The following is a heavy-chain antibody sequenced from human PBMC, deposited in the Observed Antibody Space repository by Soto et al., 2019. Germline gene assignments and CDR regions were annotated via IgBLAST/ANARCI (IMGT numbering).Heavy chain of an antibody. CDR3: ARRNYGGNGKLDP. D-gene: IGHD4-17*01. J-gene: IGHJ5*02. CDR2: IIPIFGTA. CDR1: GGTFSSYA. Sequence: QVQLVQSGAEVKKPGSSVKVSCKASGGTFSSYAISWVRQAPGQGLEWMGGIIPIFGTANYAQKFQGRVTITADESTSKAYMELSSMRSEDTAVYECARRNYGGNGKLDPWGQGTLVTVSS. V-gene: IGHV1-69*12.